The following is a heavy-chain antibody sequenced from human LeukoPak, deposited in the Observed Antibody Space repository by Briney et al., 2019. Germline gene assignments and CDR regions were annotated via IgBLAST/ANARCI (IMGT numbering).Heavy chain of an antibody. CDR3: TRHGNALDI. CDR1: GFTFSGSA. Sequence: RGPLRLSCAASGFTFSGSAMHWVRQAPGKGQERVGSIRSKANNYATAYAASVKGRFTISRDDSNNTAYLQMNSLKTEDTAVYYCTRHGNALDIWGQGTMVTVSS. V-gene: IGHV3-73*01. J-gene: IGHJ3*02. CDR2: IRSKANNYAT.